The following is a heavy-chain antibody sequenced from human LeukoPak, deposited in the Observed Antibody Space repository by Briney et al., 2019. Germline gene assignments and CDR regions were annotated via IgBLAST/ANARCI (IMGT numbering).Heavy chain of an antibody. Sequence: GGSLRLSCVASGFTLGNYAMSWVRQAPGKGLEWVSAICGSSNTTYYADSVKGRFTISRDNSKNTLYLQMNSLRAEDTAVYYCATRYSGSYYLLYSYYFDYWGQGTLVTVSS. D-gene: IGHD1-26*01. J-gene: IGHJ4*02. CDR2: ICGSSNTT. CDR1: GFTLGNYA. CDR3: ATRYSGSYYLLYSYYFDY. V-gene: IGHV3-23*01.